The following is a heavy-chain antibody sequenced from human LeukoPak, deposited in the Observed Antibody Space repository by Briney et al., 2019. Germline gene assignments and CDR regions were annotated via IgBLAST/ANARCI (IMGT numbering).Heavy chain of an antibody. CDR2: IKGKTAAGAP. CDR3: ITGDYDFWCGFYSPNHYFDY. Sequence: GGSLRLSCAASGFTFTSAWMSWVRQAPGKGLEWVGRIKGKTAAGAPDYVASVKGRFTISRDDSKNTLFLQMNSLKTEDTAVYYCITGDYDFWCGFYSPNHYFDYWGQGTLVTVSS. J-gene: IGHJ4*02. V-gene: IGHV3-15*01. CDR1: GFTFTSAW. D-gene: IGHD3-3*01.